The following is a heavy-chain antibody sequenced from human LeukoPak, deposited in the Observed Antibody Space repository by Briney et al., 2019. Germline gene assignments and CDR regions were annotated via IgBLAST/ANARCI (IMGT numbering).Heavy chain of an antibody. CDR1: GGSFSGYY. CDR2: IYYSGST. V-gene: IGHV4-59*01. CDR3: ARWSDDAFDI. Sequence: SETLSLTCAVYGGSFSGYYWSWIRQPPVKGLEWIGYIYYSGSTNYNPSLKSRVTISVDTSKNQFSLKLSSVTAADTAVYYCARWSDDAFDIWGQGTMVTVSS. J-gene: IGHJ3*02.